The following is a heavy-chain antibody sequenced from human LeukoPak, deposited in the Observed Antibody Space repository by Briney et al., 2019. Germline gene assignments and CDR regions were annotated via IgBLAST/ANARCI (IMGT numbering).Heavy chain of an antibody. J-gene: IGHJ5*02. CDR2: IYTSGST. CDR3: ARSPYGSGSSNWFDP. D-gene: IGHD3-10*01. V-gene: IGHV4-4*07. Sequence: PSETLSLTCTVSGGSIISNYWNWIRQPAGKGLVWIGRIYTSGSTNYNPSLKSRVTISVDKSKNHFSLNLSSVTAADTAVYYCARSPYGSGSSNWFDPWGQGTLVTVSS. CDR1: GGSIISNY.